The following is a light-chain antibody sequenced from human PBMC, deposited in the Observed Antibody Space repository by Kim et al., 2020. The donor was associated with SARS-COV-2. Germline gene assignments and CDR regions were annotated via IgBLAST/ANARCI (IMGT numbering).Light chain of an antibody. CDR1: NANIGNNF. Sequence: GQTVSISCSGSNANIGNNFVYWYQQGPGSAPRLLVFRNTERPSGVPDRFSGSKSGTSASLAISGLRSDDEADYYCATLDDSLRGGVFGGGTQLTVL. V-gene: IGLV1-47*01. CDR2: RNT. J-gene: IGLJ2*01. CDR3: ATLDDSLRGGV.